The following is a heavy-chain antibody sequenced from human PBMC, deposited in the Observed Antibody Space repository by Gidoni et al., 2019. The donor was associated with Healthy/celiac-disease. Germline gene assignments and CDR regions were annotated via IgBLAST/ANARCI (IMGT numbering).Heavy chain of an antibody. CDR2: IRSKAYGGTT. D-gene: IGHD6-19*01. V-gene: IGHV3-49*03. CDR3: TRAKDIAVADSPFDY. Sequence: EVQLVESGGGLVQPGRSLRLSCTASGFTFGDYAMSWFRQAPGKGLEWVGFIRSKAYGGTTEYAASVKGRFTISRDDSKSIAYLQMNSLKTEDTAVYYCTRAKDIAVADSPFDYWGQGTLVTVSS. J-gene: IGHJ4*02. CDR1: GFTFGDYA.